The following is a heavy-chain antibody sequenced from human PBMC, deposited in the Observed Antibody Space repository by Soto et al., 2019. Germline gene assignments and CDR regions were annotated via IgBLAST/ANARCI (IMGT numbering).Heavy chain of an antibody. CDR1: GGSIRSGSNY. J-gene: IGHJ5*02. D-gene: IGHD3-10*01. V-gene: IGHV4-39*01. CDR3: VRQTIVRGVLSWFDP. CDR2: VYYNGNT. Sequence: QLQLQESGPRLVKPSETLSLICSVSGGSIRSGSNYWAWIRQPPGKGLDWIGTVYYNGNTYYNASMKSRVTISANTSKNQFALKLSSVSAADAAGSYCVRQTIVRGVLSWFDPWGQGTLVTVSA.